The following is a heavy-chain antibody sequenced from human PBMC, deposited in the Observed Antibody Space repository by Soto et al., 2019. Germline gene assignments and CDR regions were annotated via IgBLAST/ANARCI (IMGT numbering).Heavy chain of an antibody. Sequence: PSETLSLTCAVSGDSITSIYHWAWIRQPPGRGLEWVASIYHSGTTYYNPSLKSRVTISVDTSKNQFSLNLRSVTAADTAVYYCAREAGPDRWFDPWGQGTMGTVSS. CDR2: IYHSGTT. J-gene: IGHJ5*02. CDR3: AREAGPDRWFDP. V-gene: IGHV4-38-2*01. CDR1: GDSITSIYH. D-gene: IGHD6-19*01.